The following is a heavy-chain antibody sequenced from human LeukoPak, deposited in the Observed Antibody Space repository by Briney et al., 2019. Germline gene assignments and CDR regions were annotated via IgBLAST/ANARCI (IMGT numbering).Heavy chain of an antibody. J-gene: IGHJ4*02. Sequence: GGSLRLSCAASGFIFDNYAIHWIRQAPGKGLEWVSLIDGDGRDTYYADSVKGRFTISRDNSKNSLYLQMNSLTTEDTGLYYCARDRYDYLWGSTGGHCDYWGQGALVTVSS. V-gene: IGHV3-43*02. CDR3: ARDRYDYLWGSTGGHCDY. CDR1: GFIFDNYA. CDR2: IDGDGRDT. D-gene: IGHD3-16*01.